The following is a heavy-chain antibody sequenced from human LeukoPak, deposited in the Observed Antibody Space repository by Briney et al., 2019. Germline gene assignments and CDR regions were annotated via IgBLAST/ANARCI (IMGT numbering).Heavy chain of an antibody. CDR2: ISTSSSYI. D-gene: IGHD5-12*01. CDR3: ARETGWLFDY. V-gene: IGHV3-21*06. CDR1: GFTFSSYS. J-gene: IGHJ4*02. Sequence: GGSLRLSCEASGFTFSSYSMNWVRQAPGKGLEWVSSISTSSSYIYYADSVRGRFTISRDNAKNLLFLQVNSLRVEDTAVYYCARETGWLFDYWGQGTLVTVSS.